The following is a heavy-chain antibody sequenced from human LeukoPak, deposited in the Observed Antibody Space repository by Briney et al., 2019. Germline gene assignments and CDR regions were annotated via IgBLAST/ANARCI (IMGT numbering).Heavy chain of an antibody. V-gene: IGHV3-21*01. Sequence: GGSLRLSCEASGITFSAYTMNWVRQAPGKGLEWVSSISGSASYIFYADSVKGRFTISRDNAKNSLYLQMSSLRVEDTAVYYCASDRSLIASLYYFDNWGQGTLVTVSS. CDR1: GITFSAYT. CDR3: ASDRSLIASLYYFDN. J-gene: IGHJ4*02. CDR2: ISGSASYI. D-gene: IGHD3-22*01.